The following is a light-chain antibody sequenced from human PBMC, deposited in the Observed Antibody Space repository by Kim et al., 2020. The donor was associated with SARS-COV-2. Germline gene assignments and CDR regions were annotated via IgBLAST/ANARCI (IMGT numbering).Light chain of an antibody. CDR1: TGAVTSGHY. J-gene: IGLJ3*02. CDR2: ATG. CDR3: LFTYGGGRV. V-gene: IGLV7-46*01. Sequence: PGGTVTLTCGTTTGAVTSGHYPYWFQQKPGQVPKTLIYATGNKHSWAPARFSGSRLGGKAALTLSGAQPEDEAEYYCLFTYGGGRVFGGGTQLTVL.